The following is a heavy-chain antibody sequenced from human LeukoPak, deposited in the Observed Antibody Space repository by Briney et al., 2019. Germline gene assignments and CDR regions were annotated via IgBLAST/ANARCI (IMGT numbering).Heavy chain of an antibody. D-gene: IGHD3-10*01. J-gene: IGHJ4*02. CDR1: GFTFSSYE. V-gene: IGHV3-48*03. Sequence: GSLRLSCAASGFTFSSYEMNWVRQAPGKGLEWVSYISSSGSTIYYADSAKGRFTISRDNAKNSLYLQMNSLRAEDTAVYYCAREETMVRGVIGPNFDYWGQGTLVTVSS. CDR2: ISSSGSTI. CDR3: AREETMVRGVIGPNFDY.